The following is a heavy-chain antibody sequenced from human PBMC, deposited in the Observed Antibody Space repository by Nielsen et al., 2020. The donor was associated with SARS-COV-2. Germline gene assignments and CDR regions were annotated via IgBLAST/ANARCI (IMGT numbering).Heavy chain of an antibody. CDR3: ARDADHVRSWGDNTLYGGDWYFDL. Sequence: GGSLRLSCVASGFSFSDYYMSWIRQAPGKGLEWVSYIGSSGYTKYYADSVKGRFTISRDNAENSLTLQVNSLRAEDTAVYYCARDADHVRSWGDNTLYGGDWYFDLWGRGTLVTVSS. CDR1: GFSFSDYY. CDR2: IGSSGYTK. V-gene: IGHV3-11*01. D-gene: IGHD3-10*02. J-gene: IGHJ2*01.